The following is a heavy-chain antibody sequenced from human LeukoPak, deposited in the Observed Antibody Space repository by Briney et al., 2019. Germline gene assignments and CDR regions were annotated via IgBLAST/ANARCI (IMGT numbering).Heavy chain of an antibody. CDR3: ARDRYYYDSSGYLSYYMDV. CDR1: GGSISSGGYH. V-gene: IGHV4-31*03. J-gene: IGHJ6*03. Sequence: PSETLSLTCTVSGGSISSGGYHWSWIRQHPGKGLEWIGYIYYSGSTYYNPSLKSRVTISVDTSKNQFSLKLSSVTAADTAVYYCARDRYYYDSSGYLSYYMDVWGKGTTVTVSS. CDR2: IYYSGST. D-gene: IGHD3-22*01.